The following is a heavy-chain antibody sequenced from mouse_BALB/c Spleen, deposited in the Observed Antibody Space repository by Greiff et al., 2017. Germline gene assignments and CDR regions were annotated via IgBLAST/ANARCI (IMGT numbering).Heavy chain of an antibody. Sequence: VQGVESGPGLVAPSQSLSITCTVSGFSLTSYGVHWVRQPPGKGLEWLGVIWAGGSTNYNSALMSRLSISKDNSKSQVFLKMNSLQTDDTAMYYCARQLGLRGGFAYWGQGTLVTVSA. CDR1: GFSLTSYG. J-gene: IGHJ3*01. CDR2: IWAGGST. CDR3: ARQLGLRGGFAY. D-gene: IGHD3-1*01. V-gene: IGHV2-9*02.